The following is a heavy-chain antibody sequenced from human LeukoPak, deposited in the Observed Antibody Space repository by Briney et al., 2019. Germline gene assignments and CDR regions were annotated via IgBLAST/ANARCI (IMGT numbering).Heavy chain of an antibody. CDR3: ARDPYSGSYVDYYYYYYMDV. D-gene: IGHD6-13*01. CDR2: ISYDGSNK. J-gene: IGHJ6*03. CDR1: GFTFSSYG. V-gene: IGHV3-30*03. Sequence: PGGSLRLSCAASGFTFSSYGMHWVRQAPGKGLEWVAVISYDGSNKYYADSVKGRFTISRDNAKNSLYLQIDSLRAEDTAVYYCARDPYSGSYVDYYYYYYMDVWGKGTTVTISS.